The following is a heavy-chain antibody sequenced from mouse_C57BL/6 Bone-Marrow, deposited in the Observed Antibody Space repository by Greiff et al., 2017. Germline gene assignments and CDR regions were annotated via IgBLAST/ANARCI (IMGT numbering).Heavy chain of an antibody. V-gene: IGHV14-3*01. CDR1: GFHIKNIL. CDR2: IDPATGNT. Sequence: VQLQQSVAELVRPGASVKLSCTASGFHIKNILMHWVKQLPEPGLEWFGRIDPATGNTTYATKFQGQATVTADTSSYPAYLQLSSLTSEDTAIYYCARSWGFPMDDWGQGTSVTVSS. J-gene: IGHJ4*01. CDR3: ARSWGFPMDD.